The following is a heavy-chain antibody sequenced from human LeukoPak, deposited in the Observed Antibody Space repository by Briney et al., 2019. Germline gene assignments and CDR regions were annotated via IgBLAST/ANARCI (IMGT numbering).Heavy chain of an antibody. V-gene: IGHV4-4*08. CDR2: IHSSGST. Sequence: SETLSLTCTVSGGSISSYYWSWIRQPPGKGLEWIGYIHSSGSTNYNPSLKSRVTISVDTSKNQFSLKLISGTAADTAVYYCARDLLSCSWVYFQHWGQGTLVTVSS. CDR1: GGSISSYY. D-gene: IGHD6-13*01. CDR3: ARDLLSCSWVYFQH. J-gene: IGHJ1*01.